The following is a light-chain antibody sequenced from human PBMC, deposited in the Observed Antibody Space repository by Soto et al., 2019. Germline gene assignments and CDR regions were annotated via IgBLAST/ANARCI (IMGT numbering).Light chain of an antibody. V-gene: IGKV3-20*01. J-gene: IGKJ4*01. CDR3: QQYGSLPLT. CDR2: GAS. Sequence: EIVITQSPATLSVSPGDRVTLSFRASQSVRTNSAWYQQKPCQAPRLLFYGASTRATGIPDRFSGSGSGTDFTLTISRLETEDCAVYYCQQYGSLPLTFGGGTKVDI. CDR1: QSVRTN.